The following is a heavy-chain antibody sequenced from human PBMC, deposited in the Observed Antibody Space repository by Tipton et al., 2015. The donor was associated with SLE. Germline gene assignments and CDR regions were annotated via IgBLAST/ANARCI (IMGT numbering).Heavy chain of an antibody. CDR2: IYYSGST. J-gene: IGHJ4*02. CDR1: GGSISCYY. CDR3: AGGMPSGSYNY. D-gene: IGHD1-26*01. Sequence: LRLSCTVSGGSISCYYWSWIRQPPGKGLEWIGYIYYSGSTNYNPSLKSRVTISVDTSKNQFSLKLSSVTAADTAVYYCAGGMPSGSYNYWGQGTLVTVSS. V-gene: IGHV4-59*01.